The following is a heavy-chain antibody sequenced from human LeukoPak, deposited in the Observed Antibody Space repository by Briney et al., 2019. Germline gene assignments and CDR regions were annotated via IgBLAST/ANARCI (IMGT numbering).Heavy chain of an antibody. CDR2: MYHSGST. Sequence: SETLSLTCTVSGGSISSGGYYWSWIRQPPGKGLEWIGYMYHSGSTYYNPSLKSRVTISVDRSKNQFSLKLSSVTAADTAVYFCARSGSYEKPGDCWGQGTLVTVSS. J-gene: IGHJ4*02. D-gene: IGHD1-26*01. V-gene: IGHV4-30-2*01. CDR3: ARSGSYEKPGDC. CDR1: GGSISSGGYY.